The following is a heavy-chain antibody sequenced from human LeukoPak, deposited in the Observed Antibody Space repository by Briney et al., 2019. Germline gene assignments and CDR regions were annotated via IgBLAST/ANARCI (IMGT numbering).Heavy chain of an antibody. Sequence: ASVKVSCKASGGTFSSYAISWVRQAPGQGLEWMGGIIPILGIANYAQKFQGRVTITADKSTSTAYMELSSLRSEDTAVYYCARDARPLTGSYSDYWGQGTLVTVSS. CDR2: IIPILGIA. V-gene: IGHV1-69*10. J-gene: IGHJ4*02. CDR1: GGTFSSYA. CDR3: ARDARPLTGSYSDY. D-gene: IGHD3-10*01.